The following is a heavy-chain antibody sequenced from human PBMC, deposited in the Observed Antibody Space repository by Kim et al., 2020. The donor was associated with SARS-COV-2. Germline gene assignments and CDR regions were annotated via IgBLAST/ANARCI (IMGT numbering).Heavy chain of an antibody. CDR2: VSSSGAKT. V-gene: IGHV3-23*01. J-gene: IGHJ4*02. Sequence: GGSLRLSCSASGFIFSRYDMSWVRQAPGRGLEWVSTVSSSGAKTDYADSVKGRLAVSRDNSKDTLFMHMNSLRAEDTAIYYCAKTLTVGTADAMDYWGEGILVTVSS. CDR1: GFIFSRYD. CDR3: AKTLTVGTADAMDY. D-gene: IGHD2-21*02.